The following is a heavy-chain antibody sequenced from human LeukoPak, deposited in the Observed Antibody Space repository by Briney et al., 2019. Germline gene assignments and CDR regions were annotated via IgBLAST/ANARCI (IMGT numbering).Heavy chain of an antibody. CDR3: EKCLDWSNDYFDY. Sequence: GGSLRLSCAASGFTFSSYAMSWVRQAPGKGLEWVSAISGSGGSTYYADSVKGRFTISRDNSKNTLYLQMNSLRAEDTAVYYCEKCLDWSNDYFDYWGQGTLVTVSS. CDR2: ISGSGGST. D-gene: IGHD3/OR15-3a*01. CDR1: GFTFSSYA. V-gene: IGHV3-23*01. J-gene: IGHJ4*02.